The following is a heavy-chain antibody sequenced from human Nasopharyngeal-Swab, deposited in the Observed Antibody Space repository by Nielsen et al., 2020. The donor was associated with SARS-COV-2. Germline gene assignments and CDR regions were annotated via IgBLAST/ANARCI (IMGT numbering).Heavy chain of an antibody. D-gene: IGHD3-22*01. J-gene: IGHJ6*03. CDR2: INSDGSST. Sequence: WIRQPPGKGLEWVSRINSDGSSTSYADSVKGRFTISRDNFKNTLYLQMNSLRAEDTAVYYCAKADSGYYDAFYYYMDVWGKGTTVTVSS. CDR3: AKADSGYYDAFYYYMDV. V-gene: IGHV3-74*01.